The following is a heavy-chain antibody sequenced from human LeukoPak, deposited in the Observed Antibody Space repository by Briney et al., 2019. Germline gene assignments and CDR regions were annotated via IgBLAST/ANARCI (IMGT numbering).Heavy chain of an antibody. J-gene: IGHJ6*03. CDR3: ARRYSSSRRHYYYYMDV. Sequence: ASVKVSCKASGYTFTSYGISWVRQAPGQGLEWMGWMNPNSGNTGYAQKFQGRVTMTRNTSISTAYMELSSLRSEDTAVYYCARRYSSSRRHYYYYMDVWGKGTTVTVSS. D-gene: IGHD6-13*01. V-gene: IGHV1-8*02. CDR2: MNPNSGNT. CDR1: GYTFTSYG.